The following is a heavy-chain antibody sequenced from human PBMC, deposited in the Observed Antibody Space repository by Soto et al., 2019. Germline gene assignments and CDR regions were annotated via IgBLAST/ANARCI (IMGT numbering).Heavy chain of an antibody. CDR1: GGTFSRYS. CDR3: AREDRDRETGLVPAAIDGMDV. Sequence: QVQLVQSGAEVKKPGSSVKVSCKASGGTFSRYSFTWVRQAPGHGLEWMGRIIPVFGIASYARKFQGRVTLTADNSTSTAYMELSSLRSEDTAVYYCAREDRDRETGLVPAAIDGMDVWGQGTTVTVSS. CDR2: IIPVFGIA. J-gene: IGHJ6*02. D-gene: IGHD2-2*01. V-gene: IGHV1-69*08.